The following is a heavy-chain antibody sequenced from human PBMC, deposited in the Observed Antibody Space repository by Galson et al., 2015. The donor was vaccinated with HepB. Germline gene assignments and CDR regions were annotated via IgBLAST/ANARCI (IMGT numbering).Heavy chain of an antibody. CDR3: TTDVLCGSGSYYCRVY. V-gene: IGHV3-15*07. D-gene: IGHD3-10*01. Sequence: SLRLSCAASGFTFSNAWMNWVRQAPGKGLEWVGRIKSKTDGGTTDYAAPVKGRFTISRDDSKNTLYLQMNSLKTEDTAVYYCTTDVLCGSGSYYCRVYWGQGTLVTVSS. CDR1: GFTFSNAW. J-gene: IGHJ4*02. CDR2: IKSKTDGGTT.